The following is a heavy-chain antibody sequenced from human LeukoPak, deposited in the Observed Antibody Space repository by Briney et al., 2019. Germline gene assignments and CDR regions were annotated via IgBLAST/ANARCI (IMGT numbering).Heavy chain of an antibody. D-gene: IGHD3-22*01. CDR2: ISGSGTST. Sequence: GGSLRLSCAASGFTFRSYAMSWVRQAPGKGLEWVLAISGSGTSTYYADSVKGRFTISRDNSKNTLYLQMNSLRAEDTAVFYCAKRDYSDSTTYFPLFDHWGQGTLVTVSS. V-gene: IGHV3-23*01. J-gene: IGHJ4*02. CDR3: AKRDYSDSTTYFPLFDH. CDR1: GFTFRSYA.